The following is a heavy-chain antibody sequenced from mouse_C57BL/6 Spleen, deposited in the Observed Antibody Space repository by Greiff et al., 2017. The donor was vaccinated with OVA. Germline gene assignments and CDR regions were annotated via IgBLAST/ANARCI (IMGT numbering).Heavy chain of an antibody. CDR1: GYTFTSYW. Sequence: QVHVKQPGAELVRPGSSVKLSCKASGYTFTSYWMDWVKQRPGQGLEWIGNIYPSDSETHYNQKFKDKATLTVDKSSSTAYMQLSSLTSEDSAVYYCASPLYDGYPFAYWGQGTLVTVSA. V-gene: IGHV1-61*01. J-gene: IGHJ3*01. CDR3: ASPLYDGYPFAY. CDR2: IYPSDSET. D-gene: IGHD2-3*01.